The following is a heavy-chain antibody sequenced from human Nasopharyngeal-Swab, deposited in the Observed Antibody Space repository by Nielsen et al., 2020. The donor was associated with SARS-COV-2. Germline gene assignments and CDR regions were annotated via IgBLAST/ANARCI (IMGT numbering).Heavy chain of an antibody. J-gene: IGHJ4*02. CDR3: AKALGSSGYYFFDY. CDR1: GFTFSSYA. D-gene: IGHD3-22*01. CDR2: ISGSGGST. V-gene: IGHV3-23*01. Sequence: GGSLRLSCAASGFTFSSYAMSWVRQAPGKGLEWVSAISGSGGSTYYADSVKGRFTISRDNSKNTLYLQMNSLRAEDMAVYYCAKALGSSGYYFFDYWGQGTLVTVSS.